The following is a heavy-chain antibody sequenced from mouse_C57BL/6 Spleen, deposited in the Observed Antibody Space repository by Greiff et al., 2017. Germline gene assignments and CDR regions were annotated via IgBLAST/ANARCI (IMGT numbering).Heavy chain of an antibody. CDR3: ADSSGYAWVAY. V-gene: IGHV1-64*01. CDR2: IHPNSGST. CDR1: GYTFTRYW. D-gene: IGHD3-2*02. J-gene: IGHJ3*01. Sequence: QVQLQQPGAELVKPGASVKLSCKASGYTFTRYWMHWVKQRPGQGLEWIGMIHPNSGSTNYNEKFKSKATLTVDKSSSTAYMQLSSLTSEDSAVYYCADSSGYAWVAYWGQGTLVTVSA.